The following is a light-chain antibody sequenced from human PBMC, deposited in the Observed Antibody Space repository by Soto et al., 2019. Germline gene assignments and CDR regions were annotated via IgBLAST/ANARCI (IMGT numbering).Light chain of an antibody. V-gene: IGKV3-15*01. J-gene: IGKJ2*03. Sequence: EIVMTQSPATLSVSPGERATPSCRASQSVSSNLAWYQQKPGQAPRLLIYGASSRATGIPARFSGSGSGTEFTLTISSLQSEDFAVYYCQQYIQWPRYSFGLGTKLEIK. CDR2: GAS. CDR3: QQYIQWPRYS. CDR1: QSVSSN.